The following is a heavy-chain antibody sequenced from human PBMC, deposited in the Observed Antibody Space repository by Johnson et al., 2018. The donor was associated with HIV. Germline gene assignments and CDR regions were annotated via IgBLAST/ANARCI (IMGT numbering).Heavy chain of an antibody. D-gene: IGHD1-26*01. Sequence: VQLVESGGGVVRPGGSLRLSCAASGFTFDDYGMSWVRQAPGKGLEWVSGINWNGGSTGYADSVKGRFTISRDNAKNSLYLQMNSLRAEDTAVYYCARGSEWELLPNDAFDIWGQWTMVTVSS. CDR2: INWNGGST. CDR3: ARGSEWELLPNDAFDI. V-gene: IGHV3-20*04. CDR1: GFTFDDYG. J-gene: IGHJ3*02.